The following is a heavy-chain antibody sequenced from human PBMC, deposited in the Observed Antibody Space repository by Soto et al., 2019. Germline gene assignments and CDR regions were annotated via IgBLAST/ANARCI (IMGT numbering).Heavy chain of an antibody. J-gene: IGHJ4*02. CDR2: ISYDGSNK. V-gene: IGHV3-30-3*01. D-gene: IGHD6-13*01. Sequence: GGSLRLSCAASGFTFSSYAMHWVRQAPGKGLEWVAVISYDGSNKYYADSVKGRFTISRDNSKNTLYLQMNSLRAEDTAVYYCARDLGSGSSSWYYYFDYWGQGTLVTVSS. CDR1: GFTFSSYA. CDR3: ARDLGSGSSSWYYYFDY.